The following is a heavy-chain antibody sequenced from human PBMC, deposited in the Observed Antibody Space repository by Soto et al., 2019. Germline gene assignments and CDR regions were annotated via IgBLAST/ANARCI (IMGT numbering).Heavy chain of an antibody. D-gene: IGHD3-9*01. CDR3: ARLEGLATISYYFDF. Sequence: SETLSLTCAVSGGSISSSNWWSWVRQPPGKGLEWIGEIYHSGSTNYNPSLKSRVTISVDKSKSQFSLKLSSVTAADTAVYFCARLEGLATISYYFDFWGPGALVTVSS. V-gene: IGHV4-4*02. J-gene: IGHJ4*02. CDR1: GGSISSSNW. CDR2: IYHSGST.